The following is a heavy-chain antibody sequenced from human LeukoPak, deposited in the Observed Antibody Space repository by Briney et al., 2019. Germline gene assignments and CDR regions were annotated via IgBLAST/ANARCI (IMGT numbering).Heavy chain of an antibody. CDR3: AAHQGYCSGGGCGPY. V-gene: IGHV3-30*02. Sequence: GGSLRLSCAASGFTFSTFGMHWVRQAPGKGLEWLAFIGNDGSNKYYVDSVKGRFTISRDNSKNTLYLQMNTLRAEDTAVYHCAAHQGYCSGGGCGPYSGQGTQVTVSS. CDR1: GFTFSTFG. CDR2: IGNDGSNK. J-gene: IGHJ4*02. D-gene: IGHD2-15*01.